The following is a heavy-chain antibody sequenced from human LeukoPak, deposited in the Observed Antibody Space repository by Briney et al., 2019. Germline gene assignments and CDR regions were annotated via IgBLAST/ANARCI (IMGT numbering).Heavy chain of an antibody. D-gene: IGHD6-6*01. V-gene: IGHV1-2*06. CDR2: INPNSGGS. J-gene: IGHJ4*02. CDR1: GYSFTGYY. CDR3: AREEYSSSSQPY. Sequence: ASVKVSCKASGYSFTGYYIHWVRQAPGQGLEWMGRINPNSGGSNSAQRFQGRVTLTRDTSITTVYMELSSLRSEDTAVYYCAREEYSSSSQPYWGQGTLVTVSS.